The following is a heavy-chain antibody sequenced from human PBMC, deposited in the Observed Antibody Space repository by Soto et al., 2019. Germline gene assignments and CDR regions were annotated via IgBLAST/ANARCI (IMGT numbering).Heavy chain of an antibody. V-gene: IGHV4-4*02. D-gene: IGHD2-15*01. CDR3: ARDCSGGSCYYYYGMDV. CDR1: GGSISSSNW. CDR2: IYHSGST. J-gene: IGHJ6*02. Sequence: QVQLQESGPGLVKPSGTLSLTCAVSGGSISSSNWWSWVRQPPGKGLEWIGEIYHSGSTNYNPYLNSRVTISVDKSKNQFSLKLSSVTAADTVVYYCARDCSGGSCYYYYGMDVWGQGTTVTVSS.